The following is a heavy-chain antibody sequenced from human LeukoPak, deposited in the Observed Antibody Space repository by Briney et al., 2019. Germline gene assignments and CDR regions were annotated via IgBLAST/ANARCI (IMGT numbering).Heavy chain of an antibody. V-gene: IGHV1-3*01. D-gene: IGHD2-2*01. CDR2: INAGNGNT. CDR3: ARDGGYCSSTSCYSFDY. J-gene: IGHJ4*02. Sequence: GGSVAVSCKASGYTFTSYAMHWVRQAPGQRLEGMGWINAGNGNTKYSQKFQGRVTITRDTSASTAYMELSSLRSEDTAVYYCARDGGYCSSTSCYSFDYWGQGTLVTVSS. CDR1: GYTFTSYA.